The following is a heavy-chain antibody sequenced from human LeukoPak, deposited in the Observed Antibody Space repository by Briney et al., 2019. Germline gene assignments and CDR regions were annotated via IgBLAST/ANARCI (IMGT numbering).Heavy chain of an antibody. V-gene: IGHV3-23*01. CDR2: ISGSGGGT. CDR1: VFTFSSYA. J-gene: IGHJ1*01. CDR3: AKGEQWLVLYFQH. Sequence: GGSLRLSCAVSVFTFSSYAMSWVRQAPGKGLEWVAAISGSGGGTDYADSVKGRFTISRDNSKNTLYLQMNSLRAEDTAVYYCAKGEQWLVLYFQHWGQGTLVTVSS. D-gene: IGHD6-19*01.